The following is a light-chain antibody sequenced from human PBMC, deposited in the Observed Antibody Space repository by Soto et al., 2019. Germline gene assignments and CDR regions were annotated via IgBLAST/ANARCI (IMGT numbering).Light chain of an antibody. J-gene: IGLJ3*02. CDR2: EVS. Sequence: QSVLTQPASVSGSPGQSITLSCTGTSSDVGGYKYVSWYQQHPGNAPKVLIYEVSNRPSGVSNRFSGSKSGNTASLTISGLHAEDEADYYCSSYTSSNTWVFGGGTKLTVL. CDR1: SSDVGGYKY. V-gene: IGLV2-14*01. CDR3: SSYTSSNTWV.